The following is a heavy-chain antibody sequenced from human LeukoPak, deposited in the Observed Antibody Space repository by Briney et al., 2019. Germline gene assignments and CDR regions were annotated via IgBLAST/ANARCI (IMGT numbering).Heavy chain of an antibody. CDR2: INHSGST. J-gene: IGHJ5*02. V-gene: IGHV4-34*01. D-gene: IGHD1-26*01. CDR3: VRGQWGWFDP. CDR1: GGSFSGYY. Sequence: SETLSLTCAVYGGSFSGYYWSWIRQPPGKGLEWIGEINHSGSTNYNPSLKSRVTISVDTSKNQFSLKLSSVTAADTAVYYCVRGQWGWFDPWGQGTLVTVSS.